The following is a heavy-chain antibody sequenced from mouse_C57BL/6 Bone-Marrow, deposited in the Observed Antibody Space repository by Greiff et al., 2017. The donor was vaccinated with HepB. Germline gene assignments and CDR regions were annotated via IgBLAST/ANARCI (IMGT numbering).Heavy chain of an antibody. CDR1: GFTFSSYA. Sequence: EVQGVESGGGLVKPGGSLKLSCAASGFTFSSYAMSWVRQTPEKRLEWVATISDGGSYTYYPDNVKGRFTISRDNAKNNLYLQMSQLKSEDTAMYYCARDRALPGFAYWGQGTLVTVSA. V-gene: IGHV5-4*01. CDR3: ARDRALPGFAY. D-gene: IGHD3-1*01. CDR2: ISDGGSYT. J-gene: IGHJ3*01.